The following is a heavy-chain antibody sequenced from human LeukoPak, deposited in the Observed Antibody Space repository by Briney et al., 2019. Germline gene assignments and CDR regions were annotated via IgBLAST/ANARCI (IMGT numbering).Heavy chain of an antibody. CDR2: IRSKANSYAT. D-gene: IGHD2-8*01. V-gene: IGHV3-73*01. CDR3: SCTNGVCC. CDR1: GFTFSGSA. J-gene: IGHJ4*02. Sequence: GGSLRLSCAASGFTFSGSAMHWVRQASGKGLEWVGRIRSKANSYATAYAASVKGRFTISRDDSKNTAYLQMNSLKTEDTAVYYCSCTNGVCCGGQGTLVTVSS.